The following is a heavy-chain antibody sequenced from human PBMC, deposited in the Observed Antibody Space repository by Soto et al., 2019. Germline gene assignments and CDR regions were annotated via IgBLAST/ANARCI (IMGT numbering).Heavy chain of an antibody. CDR3: ARRRLYYDSSGKTDDAFDI. CDR1: GGSVSSGSYY. Sequence: QVQLQESGPGLVKPSETLSLTCTVSGGSVSSGSYYWSWIRQPPGKGLEWIGYIYYSGSTNYNPSLKSRVTISVDTSKNQFSLKLSSVTAADTAVYYCARRRLYYDSSGKTDDAFDIWGQGTMVTVSS. CDR2: IYYSGST. V-gene: IGHV4-61*01. J-gene: IGHJ3*02. D-gene: IGHD3-22*01.